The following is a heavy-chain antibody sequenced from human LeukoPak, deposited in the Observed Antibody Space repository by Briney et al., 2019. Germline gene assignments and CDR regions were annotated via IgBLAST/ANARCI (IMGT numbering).Heavy chain of an antibody. CDR1: GYTFTTYG. D-gene: IGHD6-13*01. J-gene: IGHJ4*02. CDR3: ARAARIAAAGTVDY. CDR2: ISAYNGNT. Sequence: ASVKVSCKASGYTFTTYGIGGVRQAPGQGLGWRGWISAYNGNTNYAQKLQGRVTMTTDTSTSTAYMELRSLRSDDTAVYYCARAARIAAAGTVDYWGQGTLVTVSS. V-gene: IGHV1-18*01.